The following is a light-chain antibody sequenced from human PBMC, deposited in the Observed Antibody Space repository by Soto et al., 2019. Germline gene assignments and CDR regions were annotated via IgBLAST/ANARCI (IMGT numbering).Light chain of an antibody. CDR2: DAS. Sequence: EIVLPQSPGTLSLSPGARATLSCRASQSVSSYLAWYQQKPGQAPRLLIYDASNRATGIPARFSGSGSGTDFTLTISRLEPEDFAVYYCQQYGSSPLTFGGGTKVDIK. CDR1: QSVSSY. J-gene: IGKJ4*01. CDR3: QQYGSSPLT. V-gene: IGKV3-20*01.